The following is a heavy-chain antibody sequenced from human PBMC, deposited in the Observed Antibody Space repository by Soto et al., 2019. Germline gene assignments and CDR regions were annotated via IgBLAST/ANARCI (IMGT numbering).Heavy chain of an antibody. CDR1: GGSFSGYS. CDR3: ARDKITGLFDY. V-gene: IGHV4-34*01. CDR2: INHSGST. Sequence: PSETLSLTCVIYGGSFSGYSWTWIRQPPGTGLEWVGEINHSGSTNYNPSFKSRVTISVDTSKNHFSLKLTSVTAADTAVYYCARDKITGLFDYWGQGTLVTVS. J-gene: IGHJ4*02. D-gene: IGHD2-8*02.